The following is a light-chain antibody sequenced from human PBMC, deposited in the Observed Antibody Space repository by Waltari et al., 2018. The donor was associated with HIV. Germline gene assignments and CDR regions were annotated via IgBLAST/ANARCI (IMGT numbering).Light chain of an antibody. CDR3: SAFVASSSWV. J-gene: IGLJ3*02. V-gene: IGLV2-11*01. CDR2: DVD. CDR1: TSSLRDPNF. Sequence: SALTQPRSVSGSPGRSVSISCTGATSSLRDPNFVSWYQPPAGRAPRVVIVDVDKLPSDVPGRFSASKSGDTASLTISGLQPDDEALYFCSAFVASSSWVFGGGTQL.